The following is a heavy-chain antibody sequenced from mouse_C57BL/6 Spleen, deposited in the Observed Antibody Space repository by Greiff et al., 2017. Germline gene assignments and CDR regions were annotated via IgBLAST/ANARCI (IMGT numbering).Heavy chain of an antibody. CDR1: GYTFTSYG. CDR2: IYPRSGNT. CDR3: ARSYEYDVSPYYAMDD. V-gene: IGHV1-81*01. D-gene: IGHD2-4*01. Sequence: VQLVESGAELARPGASVKLSCKASGYTFTSYGISWVKQRTGQGLEWIGEIYPRSGNTYYNEKFKGKATLTADKSSSTAYMELRSLTSEDSAVYFCARSYEYDVSPYYAMDDWGQGTSVTVSS. J-gene: IGHJ4*01.